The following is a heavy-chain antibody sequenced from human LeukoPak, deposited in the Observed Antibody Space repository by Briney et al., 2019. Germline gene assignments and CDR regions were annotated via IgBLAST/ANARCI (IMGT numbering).Heavy chain of an antibody. Sequence: GGSLRLSCAASGFALRSYSVTWVRQAPGKGLEWVAVISYDGSNKYYADSVKGRFTISRDNSKNTLYLQMNSLRAEDTAVYYCARVALGPTVTTGGVLSWFDPWGQGTLVTVSS. J-gene: IGHJ5*02. CDR3: ARVALGPTVTTGGVLSWFDP. V-gene: IGHV3-30-3*01. D-gene: IGHD4-17*01. CDR1: GFALRSYS. CDR2: ISYDGSNK.